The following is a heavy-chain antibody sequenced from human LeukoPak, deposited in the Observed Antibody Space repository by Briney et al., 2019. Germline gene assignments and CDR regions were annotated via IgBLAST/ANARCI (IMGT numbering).Heavy chain of an antibody. V-gene: IGHV4-39*02. CDR1: GGSISSSSYY. CDR3: ARDSYYYMDV. J-gene: IGHJ6*03. CDR2: IYYSGST. Sequence: SETLSLTCTVSGGSISSSSYYWGWIRQPPGKGLEWIGSIYYSGSTSYNPSLKSRVTISVDTSKNQFSLHLNSVTPEDTAVYYCARDSYYYMDVWGKGTTVTVSS.